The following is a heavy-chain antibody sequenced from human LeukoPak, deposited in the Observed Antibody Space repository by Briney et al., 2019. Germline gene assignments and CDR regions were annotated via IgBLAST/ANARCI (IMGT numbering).Heavy chain of an antibody. CDR1: GGSISSSDYY. V-gene: IGHV4-39*07. CDR2: INYSGST. Sequence: SETLSLTCTVSGGSISSSDYYWGWIRQPPGKGLEWIGSINYSGSTYYNPSLKSRVTISIDTSKNQFSLKLSSVTDADTAVYYCARANWNYYYYYYMDVWGKGTTVTVSS. D-gene: IGHD1-20*01. J-gene: IGHJ6*03. CDR3: ARANWNYYYYYYMDV.